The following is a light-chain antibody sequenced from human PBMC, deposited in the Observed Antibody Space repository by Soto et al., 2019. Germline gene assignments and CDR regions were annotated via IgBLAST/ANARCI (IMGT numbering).Light chain of an antibody. CDR2: DVT. CDR1: IDDVGGYNY. V-gene: IGLV2-8*01. CDR3: TSYAGNKNFV. J-gene: IGLJ1*01. Sequence: SVLTQPASVSGSPGQSITISCTGTIDDVGGYNYVSWYQQHPGKAPQLILYDVTNRPSGAPHRFSGSKSGHTASLTVSGLQAEDEADYYCTSYAGNKNFVFGTGTKVTVL.